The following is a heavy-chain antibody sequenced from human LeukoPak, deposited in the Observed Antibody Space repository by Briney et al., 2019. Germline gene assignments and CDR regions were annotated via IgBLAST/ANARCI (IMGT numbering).Heavy chain of an antibody. V-gene: IGHV1-46*01. CDR3: ARDNSVGDIAWWFDP. D-gene: IGHD3-16*02. CDR1: GYTFTSYY. CDR2: INPSGGST. Sequence: ASVKVSRKASGYTFTSYYMHWVRQAPGQGLEWMGIINPSGGSTSYAQKFRGRVTMTRDMSTTTDYMELSSLRSEDTAVYYCARDNSVGDIAWWFDPWGQGTLVTVSS. J-gene: IGHJ5*02.